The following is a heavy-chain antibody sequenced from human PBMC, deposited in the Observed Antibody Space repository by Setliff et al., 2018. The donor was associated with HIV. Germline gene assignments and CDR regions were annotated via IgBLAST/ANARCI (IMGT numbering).Heavy chain of an antibody. Sequence: GTFSSYAISWVRQAPGQGLEWMGGIIPIFGTANYAQKFQGRVTITTDESTSAAYMELSSLRSEDTAVYYCAKGIVVVPAAEYYFDYWGQGTLVTVSS. V-gene: IGHV1-69*05. CDR2: IIPIFGTA. CDR1: GTFSSYA. D-gene: IGHD2-2*01. CDR3: AKGIVVVPAAEYYFDY. J-gene: IGHJ4*02.